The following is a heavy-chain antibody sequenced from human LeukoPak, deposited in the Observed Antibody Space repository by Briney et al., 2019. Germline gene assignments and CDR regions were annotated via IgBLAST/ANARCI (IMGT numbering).Heavy chain of an antibody. Sequence: AASVKVSCKASGYTFTVYYMHWVRQAPGQGLEWMGRINPNSGGTNYAQKFQGRVTMTRDTSISTAYMELSRLRSDDTAVYYCARAVSRAGGAFDIWGQGTMVTVSS. V-gene: IGHV1-2*06. CDR3: ARAVSRAGGAFDI. CDR1: GYTFTVYY. D-gene: IGHD2/OR15-2a*01. CDR2: INPNSGGT. J-gene: IGHJ3*02.